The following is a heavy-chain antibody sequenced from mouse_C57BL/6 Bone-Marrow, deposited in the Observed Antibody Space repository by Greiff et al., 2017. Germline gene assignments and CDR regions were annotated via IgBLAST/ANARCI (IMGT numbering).Heavy chain of an antibody. V-gene: IGHV1-26*01. J-gene: IGHJ2*01. CDR3: AAYYGSSIPRVDY. D-gene: IGHD1-1*01. Sequence: EVQLQQSGPELVKPGASVKISCKASGYTFTDYYMNWVKQSHGKSLEWIGDINPNNGGTSYNQKFKGKATLTVDKSSSTAYMELRSLTSEDSAVDYCAAYYGSSIPRVDYWGQGTTLTVSS. CDR1: GYTFTDYY. CDR2: INPNNGGT.